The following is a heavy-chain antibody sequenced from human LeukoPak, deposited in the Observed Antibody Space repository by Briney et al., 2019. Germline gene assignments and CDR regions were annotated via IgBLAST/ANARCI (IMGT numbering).Heavy chain of an antibody. V-gene: IGHV1-8*03. CDR2: MNPNSGNT. CDR1: GYTFTSYD. J-gene: IGHJ6*03. Sequence: ASVKDSCKASGYTFTSYDINWVRQATGQGLEWMGWMNPNSGNTGYAQKFQGRVTITRNTSISTAYMELSSLRSEDTAVYYCARANSGYDHPPSYYYYMDVWGKGTTVTVSS. CDR3: ARANSGYDHPPSYYYYMDV. D-gene: IGHD5-12*01.